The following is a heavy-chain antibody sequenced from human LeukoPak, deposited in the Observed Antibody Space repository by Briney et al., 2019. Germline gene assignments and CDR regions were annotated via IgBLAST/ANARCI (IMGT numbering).Heavy chain of an antibody. J-gene: IGHJ6*02. V-gene: IGHV1-46*01. Sequence: PRASVKVSCKASGYTFTSYYMHWVRQAPGQGLEWMGIINPSGGSTSYAQKFQGRVTMTRDTSTSTVYMELSSLRSGDTAVYYCARGRQYYDFWSGISEYGMDVWGQGTTVTVSS. CDR3: ARGRQYYDFWSGISEYGMDV. D-gene: IGHD3-3*01. CDR2: INPSGGST. CDR1: GYTFTSYY.